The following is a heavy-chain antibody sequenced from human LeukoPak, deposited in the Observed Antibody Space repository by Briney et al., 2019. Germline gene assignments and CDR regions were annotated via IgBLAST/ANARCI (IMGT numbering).Heavy chain of an antibody. CDR3: ARGGSGKNYGVDY. CDR1: GFTFSSYW. CDR2: INTDGSST. V-gene: IGHV3-74*01. D-gene: IGHD4/OR15-4a*01. Sequence: PGGSLRLSCAASGFTFSSYWMSWVRQAPGKGLVWVSRINTDGSSTNYADSVMGRFTISRDNAKNTLYLQINSLRAEDTAVYFCARGGSGKNYGVDYWGQGTLVTVSS. J-gene: IGHJ4*02.